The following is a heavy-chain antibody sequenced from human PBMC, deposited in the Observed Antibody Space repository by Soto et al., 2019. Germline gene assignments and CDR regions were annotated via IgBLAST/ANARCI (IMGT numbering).Heavy chain of an antibody. J-gene: IGHJ6*02. Sequence: SETLSLTCAVYGGSFSGYYWSWIRQPPGKGLEWIGEINHSGSTNYNPSLKSRVTISVDTSKNQFSLKLSSVTAADTAVYYCARVDNWNYFLYYGMDVWGQGTTVTVSS. CDR3: ARVDNWNYFLYYGMDV. V-gene: IGHV4-34*01. D-gene: IGHD1-7*01. CDR1: GGSFSGYY. CDR2: INHSGST.